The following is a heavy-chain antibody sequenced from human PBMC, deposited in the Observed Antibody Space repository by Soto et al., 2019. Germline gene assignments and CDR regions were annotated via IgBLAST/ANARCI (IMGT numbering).Heavy chain of an antibody. J-gene: IGHJ6*02. V-gene: IGHV3-74*01. CDR3: ARESSYFDWFTSPGPGYYYYGMDV. D-gene: IGHD3-9*01. CDR1: GFTFSSYW. Sequence: QPGGSLRLSCAASGFTFSSYWMHWVRQAPGKGLVWVSRINSDGSSTSYADSVKGRFTISRDNAKNTLYLQMNSLRAEDTAVYYCARESSYFDWFTSPGPGYYYYGMDVWGQGTTVTVSS. CDR2: INSDGSST.